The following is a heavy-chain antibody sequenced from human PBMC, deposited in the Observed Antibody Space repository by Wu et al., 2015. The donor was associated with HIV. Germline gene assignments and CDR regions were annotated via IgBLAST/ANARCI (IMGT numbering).Heavy chain of an antibody. CDR2: VNPNTGAT. Sequence: QEQLVQSGAEVVKPGASVKVSCKASGYTFTNYDIIWLRQATGQGLEWMGWVNPNTGATGYARNLQGRLTITRDTSTATSYMEMSSLTSEDTAVYYCARGTTGFWSGHPWDYYTTTWTSWGKGTTVTVSS. CDR1: GYTFTNYD. J-gene: IGHJ6*03. CDR3: ARGTTGFWSGHPWDYYTTTWTS. V-gene: IGHV1-8*01. D-gene: IGHD3-3*01.